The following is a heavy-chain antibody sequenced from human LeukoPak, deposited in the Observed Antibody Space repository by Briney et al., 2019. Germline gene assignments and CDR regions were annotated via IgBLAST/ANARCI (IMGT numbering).Heavy chain of an antibody. CDR1: GGSISSYY. Sequence: SETLSLTCTVSGGSISSYYWSWIRQPPGKGLEWIGYIYYSGSTNYNPSLKSRVTISVDTSKNQFSLKLSSVTAADTAVYYCASTSGWYFYFDYWGQGTLVTVSS. J-gene: IGHJ4*02. D-gene: IGHD6-19*01. V-gene: IGHV4-59*01. CDR2: IYYSGST. CDR3: ASTSGWYFYFDY.